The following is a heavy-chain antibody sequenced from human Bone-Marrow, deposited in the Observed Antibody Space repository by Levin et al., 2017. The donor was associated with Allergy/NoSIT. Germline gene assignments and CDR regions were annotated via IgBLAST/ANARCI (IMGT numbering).Heavy chain of an antibody. CDR2: IYYSGST. CDR1: GGSISSSSYY. CDR3: ASDINSNVGWFDP. V-gene: IGHV4-39*07. D-gene: IGHD4-11*01. Sequence: SETLSLTCTVSGGSISSSSYYWGWIRQPPGKGLEWIGSIYYSGSTYYNPSLKSRVTISVDTSKNQFSLKLSSVTAADTAVYYCASDINSNVGWFDPWGQGTLVTVSS. J-gene: IGHJ5*02.